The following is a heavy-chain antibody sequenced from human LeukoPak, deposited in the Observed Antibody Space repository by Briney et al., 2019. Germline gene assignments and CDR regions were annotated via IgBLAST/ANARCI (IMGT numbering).Heavy chain of an antibody. CDR1: GVSISSYY. D-gene: IGHD6-6*01. CDR3: ARAGSSGAFDY. Sequence: SETQSLTCTVSGVSISSYYWSWIRQPPGKGLEWIGYIYHSGSTYYNPSLKSRVTISVDRSKNQFSLKLSSVTAADTAVYYCARAGSSGAFDYWGQGTLVTVSS. J-gene: IGHJ4*02. V-gene: IGHV4-59*12. CDR2: IYHSGST.